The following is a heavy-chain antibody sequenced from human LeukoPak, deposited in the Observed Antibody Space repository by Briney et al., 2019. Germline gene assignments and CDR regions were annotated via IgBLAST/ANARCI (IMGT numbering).Heavy chain of an antibody. D-gene: IGHD3-22*01. CDR3: ARGRSYYYDSSGYYGY. J-gene: IGHJ4*02. CDR1: GYTFTGYY. Sequence: ASVKVSCKASGYTFTGYYMHGVRQAPGQGLEWMGWINPNSGGTNYAQKFQGRVTMTRDTSISTAYMELSRLRSDDTAVYYCARGRSYYYDSSGYYGYWGQGTLVTVSS. CDR2: INPNSGGT. V-gene: IGHV1-2*02.